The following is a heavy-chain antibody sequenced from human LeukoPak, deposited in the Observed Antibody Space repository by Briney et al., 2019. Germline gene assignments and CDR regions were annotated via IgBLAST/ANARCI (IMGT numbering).Heavy chain of an antibody. V-gene: IGHV1-18*01. CDR1: GYTFTSYG. CDR3: ARVSSGWSNYYYYMDV. D-gene: IGHD6-19*01. CDR2: ISAYNGNT. Sequence: GASVKVSCKASGYTFTSYGISWVRQAPGQGLEWMGWISAYNGNTHYAQKLQGRVTMTTDTSTSTVYMELRSLRSDDTAVYYCARVSSGWSNYYYYMDVWGKGTTVTVSS. J-gene: IGHJ6*03.